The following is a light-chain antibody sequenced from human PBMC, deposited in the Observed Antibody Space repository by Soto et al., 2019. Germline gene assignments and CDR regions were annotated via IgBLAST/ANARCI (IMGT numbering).Light chain of an antibody. V-gene: IGKV3-20*01. Sequence: EIVLTQSPGTLSLSPGERATFSCRVSQSVSSSYLAWYQQKPGQAPRLLIYGASSRATGIPDRFSGSGSGTDFTLTISRLEPEDFAVYYCQQYGSSPLTFGGGTKVYIK. CDR2: GAS. CDR3: QQYGSSPLT. CDR1: QSVSSSY. J-gene: IGKJ4*01.